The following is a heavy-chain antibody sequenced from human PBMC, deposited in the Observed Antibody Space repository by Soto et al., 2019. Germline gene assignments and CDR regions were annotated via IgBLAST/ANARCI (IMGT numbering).Heavy chain of an antibody. J-gene: IGHJ6*02. D-gene: IGHD3-10*01. Sequence: PSETLSLTCAVSGGSISSSNWWSWVHQPPGKGLEWIGEIYHSGSTNYNPSLKSRVTISVDTSKNQFSLKLSSVTAADTAVYYCARGQYYYGSGSYYVPHRYYYYGMDVWGQGTTVTVSS. CDR3: ARGQYYYGSGSYYVPHRYYYYGMDV. CDR2: IYHSGST. V-gene: IGHV4-4*02. CDR1: GGSISSSNW.